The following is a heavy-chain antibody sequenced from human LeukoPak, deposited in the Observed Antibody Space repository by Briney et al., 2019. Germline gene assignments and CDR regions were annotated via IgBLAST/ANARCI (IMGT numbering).Heavy chain of an antibody. Sequence: SGGSLRLSCAASGFTFSSYGMHWVRQAPGKGLEWVAVISYDGSNKSHADSVKGRFTTSRDNSKNTLYLQMSSLRAEDTAVYYCAKQREGISWSPDYWGQGTLVTVSS. CDR1: GFTFSSYG. J-gene: IGHJ4*02. CDR3: AKQREGISWSPDY. D-gene: IGHD6-13*01. CDR2: ISYDGSNK. V-gene: IGHV3-30*18.